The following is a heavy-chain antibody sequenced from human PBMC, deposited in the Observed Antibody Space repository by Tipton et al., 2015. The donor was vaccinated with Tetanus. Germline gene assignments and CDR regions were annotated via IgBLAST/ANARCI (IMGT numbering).Heavy chain of an antibody. D-gene: IGHD3-10*01. Sequence: TLSLTCTVSGGSISSSSYYWGWIRQPPGKGLEWIGSIYYSGSTYYNPSLKSRFTISVDTSKNQFSLKLRSVTAADTAVFYCAGLYYYDSASYPLYWGQRTLVTVSS. J-gene: IGHJ4*02. V-gene: IGHV4-39*01. CDR1: GGSISSSSYY. CDR3: AGLYYYDSASYPLY. CDR2: IYYSGST.